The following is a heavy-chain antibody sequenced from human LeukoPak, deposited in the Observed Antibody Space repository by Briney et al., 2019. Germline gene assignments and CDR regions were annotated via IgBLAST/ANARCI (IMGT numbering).Heavy chain of an antibody. D-gene: IGHD6-13*01. Sequence: PGGSLRLSCAASGFTFSSYAMSWVRQAPGKGLEWVSDISGSGGSTYYADSVKGRFTISRENSKNTLYVQMNRLRAEDTAVYYCATYPPGSSYYFDYWGQGTLVTVSS. V-gene: IGHV3-23*01. CDR1: GFTFSSYA. CDR3: ATYPPGSSYYFDY. CDR2: ISGSGGST. J-gene: IGHJ4*02.